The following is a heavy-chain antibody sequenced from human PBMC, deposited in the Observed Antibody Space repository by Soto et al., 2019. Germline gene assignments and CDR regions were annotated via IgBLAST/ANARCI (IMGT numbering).Heavy chain of an antibody. CDR1: GYSFTSYW. V-gene: IGHV5-51*01. D-gene: IGHD1-1*01. Sequence: GESLKISCKGSGYSFTSYWIGWVRQMPGKGLEWMGIIYPGDSDTRYSPSFQGQVTISADKSISTAYLQWSSLKASDTAMYYCARQGTHYYYFYGMDVWGQGTTVTV. J-gene: IGHJ6*02. CDR2: IYPGDSDT. CDR3: ARQGTHYYYFYGMDV.